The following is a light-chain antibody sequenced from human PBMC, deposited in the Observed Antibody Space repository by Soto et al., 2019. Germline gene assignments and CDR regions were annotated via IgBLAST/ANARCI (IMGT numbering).Light chain of an antibody. V-gene: IGLV2-14*03. Sequence: QSALTQPASVSESPGQSITISCTGTSSDVGNYNYVSWYQQHPGKAPKLMIYHVTSRPSGVSDRFSGSKSGNTASLTISGLRAEDEADYYCQSYDSSLSGYVFGTGTKLTVL. CDR3: QSYDSSLSGYV. CDR2: HVT. CDR1: SSDVGNYNY. J-gene: IGLJ1*01.